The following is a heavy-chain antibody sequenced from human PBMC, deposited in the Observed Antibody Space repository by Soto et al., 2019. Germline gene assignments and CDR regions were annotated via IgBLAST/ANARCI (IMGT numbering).Heavy chain of an antibody. V-gene: IGHV1-46*01. CDR2: INPSGGST. J-gene: IGHJ4*02. CDR3: ARADYYDSSGFYYDC. D-gene: IGHD3-22*01. CDR1: GYIFTNHY. Sequence: QVQLVQSGAEVKKPGASVKVSCKASGYIFTNHYIHWVRQAPGQGLEWMGIINPSGGSTNYLQKFKGRITMTRDTSTSTGYMELSSLRSEDTAVYFCARADYYDSSGFYYDCWGQGSLVTVSS.